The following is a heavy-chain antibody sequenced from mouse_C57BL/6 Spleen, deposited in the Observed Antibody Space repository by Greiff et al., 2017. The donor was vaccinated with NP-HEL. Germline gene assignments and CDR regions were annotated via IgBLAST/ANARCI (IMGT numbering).Heavy chain of an antibody. V-gene: IGHV1-53*01. CDR3: ARSPLLGYFDV. Sequence: QVQLQQPGTELVKPGASVKLFCKASGYTFTSYWMHWVKQRPGQGLEWIGNINPSNGGTNYNEKFKSKATLTVDKSSSTAYLQLSSLTSEDSAVYYCARSPLLGYFDVWGTGTTVTVSS. CDR2: INPSNGGT. CDR1: GYTFTSYW. D-gene: IGHD6-1*01. J-gene: IGHJ1*03.